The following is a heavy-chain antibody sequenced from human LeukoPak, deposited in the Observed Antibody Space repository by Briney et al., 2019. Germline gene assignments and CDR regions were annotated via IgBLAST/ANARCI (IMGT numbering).Heavy chain of an antibody. CDR1: GFTFSSYW. J-gene: IGHJ4*02. CDR2: INSDGSTT. CDR3: AKDGQWLVRGYFDY. Sequence: PGGSLRLSCAASGFTFSSYWMHWVRQAPGKGLVWVSRINSDGSTTNYADSVKGRFTISRDNAKNTVYLQMNSLRAEDTAVYYCAKDGQWLVRGYFDYWGQGTLVTVSS. V-gene: IGHV3-74*01. D-gene: IGHD6-19*01.